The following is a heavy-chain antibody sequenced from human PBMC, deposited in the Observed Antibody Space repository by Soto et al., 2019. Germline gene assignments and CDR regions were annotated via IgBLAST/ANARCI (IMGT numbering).Heavy chain of an antibody. CDR1: GFTFSDYY. CDR3: AKDTYYHDSSGYSSYYGMDV. CDR2: ISSSSSTI. J-gene: IGHJ6*02. Sequence: PGGSLRLSCAASGFTFSDYYMIWIRQAPGKGLEWVPYISSSSSTIYYADSVKGRFTISRDNSKNTLYLQMDSLRAEDTAVYYCAKDTYYHDSSGYSSYYGMDVWGQGTTVTVSS. D-gene: IGHD3-22*01. V-gene: IGHV3-11*04.